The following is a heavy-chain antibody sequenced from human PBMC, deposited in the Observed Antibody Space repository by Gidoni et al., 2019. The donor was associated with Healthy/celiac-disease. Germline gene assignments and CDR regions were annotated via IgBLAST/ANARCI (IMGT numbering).Heavy chain of an antibody. Sequence: QVQLVQSGAEVKKPGASVKVSCKASGYPFNSYGISWVRQAPGQGLEWMGWISAYNGNTNYAQKLQGRVTMTTDTSTSTAYMELRSLRSDDTAVYYCARRVGRLMGATGILGAFDIWGQGTMVTVSS. CDR3: ARRVGRLMGATGILGAFDI. D-gene: IGHD1-26*01. CDR1: GYPFNSYG. CDR2: ISAYNGNT. V-gene: IGHV1-18*04. J-gene: IGHJ3*02.